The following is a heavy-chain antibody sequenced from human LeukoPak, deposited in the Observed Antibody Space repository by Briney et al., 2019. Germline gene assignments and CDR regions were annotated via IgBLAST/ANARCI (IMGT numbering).Heavy chain of an antibody. Sequence: GSLRLSCAASGFTFSDYYMSWIRQPPGKGLEWIGTIYYSGSTYYNPSLKSRVTISVDSSKNQFSLKLSSVTAADTAVYYCARHSSGYYFDYWGQGTLVTVSS. CDR2: IYYSGST. CDR3: ARHSSGYYFDY. D-gene: IGHD3-22*01. J-gene: IGHJ4*02. CDR1: GFTFSDYY. V-gene: IGHV4-39*01.